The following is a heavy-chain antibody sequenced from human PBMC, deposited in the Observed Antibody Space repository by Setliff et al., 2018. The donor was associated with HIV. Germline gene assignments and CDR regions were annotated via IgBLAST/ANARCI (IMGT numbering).Heavy chain of an antibody. Sequence: LSLTCTVSGGSISSHYWSWIRQAPGKGLEWVAFISSSSATKYYADSVKGRFTISRDNAKNSLYLQMNSVRADDTAVYYCARAALRYCTSTSCPRVDAFDIWGQGTMVTVSS. J-gene: IGHJ3*02. CDR1: GGSISSHY. CDR3: ARAALRYCTSTSCPRVDAFDI. D-gene: IGHD2-2*01. CDR2: ISSSSATK. V-gene: IGHV3-11*01.